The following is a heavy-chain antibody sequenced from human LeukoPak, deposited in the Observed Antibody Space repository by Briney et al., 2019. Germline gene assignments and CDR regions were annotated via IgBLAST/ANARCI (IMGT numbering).Heavy chain of an antibody. CDR3: ARDGYDILTGYHLPFDY. Sequence: GGSLRLSCAASGFTVSSNYMSWVRQAPGKGLEWVSVIYSGGSTYHADSVKGRFTISRDNSKNTLYLQMNSLRAEDTAVYYCARDGYDILTGYHLPFDYWGQGTLVTVSS. CDR1: GFTVSSNY. D-gene: IGHD3-9*01. V-gene: IGHV3-53*01. CDR2: IYSGGST. J-gene: IGHJ4*02.